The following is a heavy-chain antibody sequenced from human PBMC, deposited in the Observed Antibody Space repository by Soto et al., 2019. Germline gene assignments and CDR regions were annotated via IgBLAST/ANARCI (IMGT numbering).Heavy chain of an antibody. CDR2: ISYDGSEK. V-gene: IGHV3-30*18. J-gene: IGHJ3*02. Sequence: GGSLRLSCAVSGFTFSSYGMHWVRQAPVKGLEWVAFISYDGSEKYYADSVKGRFTISRDNSKDTLYLQMNSLRAEDTAVYYCAKGAGGYVDAFDIWGQGTMVTVSS. CDR1: GFTFSSYG. CDR3: AKGAGGYVDAFDI. D-gene: IGHD5-12*01.